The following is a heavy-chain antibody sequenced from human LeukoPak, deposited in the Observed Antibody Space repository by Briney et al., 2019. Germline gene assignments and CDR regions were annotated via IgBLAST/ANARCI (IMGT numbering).Heavy chain of an antibody. Sequence: SETLSLTCTVSGGSISSGGYYWSWIRQHPGKGLEWIGYIYYSGSTYYNPSLKSRVTISVDTSKNQFSLKLSSVTAADTAVYYCARTPYIVDGDYVLVSHWFDPWGQGTLVTVSS. V-gene: IGHV4-31*03. CDR1: GGSISSGGYY. CDR2: IYYSGST. D-gene: IGHD4-17*01. CDR3: ARTPYIVDGDYVLVSHWFDP. J-gene: IGHJ5*02.